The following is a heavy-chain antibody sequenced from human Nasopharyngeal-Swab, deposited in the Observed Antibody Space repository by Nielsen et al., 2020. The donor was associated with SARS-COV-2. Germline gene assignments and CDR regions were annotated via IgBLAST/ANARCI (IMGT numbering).Heavy chain of an antibody. J-gene: IGHJ4*02. D-gene: IGHD3-22*01. CDR1: GFNFSSYA. CDR3: AKDPFTMRVGGDY. V-gene: IGHV3-23*01. CDR2: ISGSGGST. Sequence: GESLKISCAASGFNFSSYAMSWVRQAPGKGLEWVSAISGSGGSTYYADSVKGRFTISRDNSKNTLYLQMNSLRAEDTAVYYCAKDPFTMRVGGDYWGQGTLVTVSS.